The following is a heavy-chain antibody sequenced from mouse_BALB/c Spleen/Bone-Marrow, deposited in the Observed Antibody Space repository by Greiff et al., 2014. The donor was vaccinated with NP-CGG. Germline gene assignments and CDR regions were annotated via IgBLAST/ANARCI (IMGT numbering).Heavy chain of an antibody. CDR1: GFTFSSYY. V-gene: IGHV5-6-2*01. J-gene: IGHJ2*01. CDR3: ARRGWDGYFDY. D-gene: IGHD4-1*01. CDR2: INSNGGST. Sequence: EVKLMESGGGLVKLGGSLKLSCAASGFTFSSYYMSWVRQTPEKRLELVAAINSNGGSTYYPDTVKGRFTISRDNAKNTLYLQMSSLKSEDTASYYCARRGWDGYFDYWGQGTTLTVSS.